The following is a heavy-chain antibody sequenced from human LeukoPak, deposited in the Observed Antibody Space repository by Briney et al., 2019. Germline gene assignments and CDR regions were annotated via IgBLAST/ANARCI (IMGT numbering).Heavy chain of an antibody. CDR2: IYYSGST. D-gene: IGHD2-15*01. CDR1: GGSISSSSYY. Sequence: PSETLSLTCTVSGGSISSSSYYWGWIRQPPGKGLEWIGSIYYSGSTYYNPSLKSRVTISVDTSKNQFSLKLSSVTAADTAVYYCAREDIVSGRKVGYWGQGTLVTVSS. CDR3: AREDIVSGRKVGY. J-gene: IGHJ4*02. V-gene: IGHV4-39*07.